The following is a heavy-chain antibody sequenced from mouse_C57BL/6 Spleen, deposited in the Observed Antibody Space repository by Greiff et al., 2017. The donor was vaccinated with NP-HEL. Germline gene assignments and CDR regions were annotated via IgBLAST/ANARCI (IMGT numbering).Heavy chain of an antibody. D-gene: IGHD3-3*01. J-gene: IGHJ2*01. V-gene: IGHV1-54*01. CDR1: GYAFTNYL. CDR3: ARRGAGYFDY. Sequence: QVQLQQSGAELVRPGTSVKVSCKASGYAFTNYLIEWVKQRPGQGLEWIGVINPGSGGTNYNEKFKGKATLTADKSSSTAYMQLSSLTSEDSAVYCCARRGAGYFDYWGQGTTLTVSS. CDR2: INPGSGGT.